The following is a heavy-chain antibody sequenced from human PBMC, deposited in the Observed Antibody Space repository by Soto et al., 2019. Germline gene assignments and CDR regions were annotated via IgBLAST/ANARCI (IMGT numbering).Heavy chain of an antibody. CDR2: ISDRGDTT. CDR1: GFTISSNA. V-gene: IGHV3-23*01. J-gene: IGHJ4*02. CDR3: AKNKPGTTSFDY. D-gene: IGHD1-1*01. Sequence: GGSLRLSCAASGFTISSNAMYWVRQAPGKGLEWVSAISDRGDTTHYADSVKGRFTISRDTSKNTLYLQLNTLRADDTAVYYCAKNKPGTTSFDYWGQGTLVTVSS.